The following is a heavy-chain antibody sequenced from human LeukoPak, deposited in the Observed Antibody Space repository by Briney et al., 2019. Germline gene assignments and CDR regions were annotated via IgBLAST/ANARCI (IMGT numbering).Heavy chain of an antibody. Sequence: PGGSLRLSCAASGFTFSSYGMHWVRQAPGKGLEWVAFIRYDGSNKYYADSVKGRFTISRDNSKNTLYLQMNSLRAEDTAVYYCARDLGDSSGYVVGYWGQGTLVTVSS. J-gene: IGHJ4*02. D-gene: IGHD3-22*01. CDR3: ARDLGDSSGYVVGY. CDR1: GFTFSSYG. CDR2: IRYDGSNK. V-gene: IGHV3-30*02.